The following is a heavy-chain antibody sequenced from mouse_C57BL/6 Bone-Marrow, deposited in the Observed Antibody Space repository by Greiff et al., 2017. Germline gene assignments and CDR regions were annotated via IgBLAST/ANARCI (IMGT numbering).Heavy chain of an antibody. Sequence: QVQLQQPGAELVKPGASVKLSCKASGYTFTSYWMHWVKQRPGRGLEWIGRIDPNSGGTKYNEKFKSKATLTVDNPSSTAYMQLSSLTSEDSAVYYCARGYGSPYYYAMDYWGQGTTVTVSS. CDR3: ARGYGSPYYYAMDY. J-gene: IGHJ4*01. V-gene: IGHV1-72*01. D-gene: IGHD1-1*01. CDR1: GYTFTSYW. CDR2: IDPNSGGT.